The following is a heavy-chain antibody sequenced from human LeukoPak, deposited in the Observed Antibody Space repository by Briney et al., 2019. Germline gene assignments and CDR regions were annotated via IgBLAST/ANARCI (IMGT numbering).Heavy chain of an antibody. CDR1: GYTFTSYG. J-gene: IGHJ4*02. CDR2: VSAYNGNT. CDR3: AITSSGWYYYFDY. V-gene: IGHV1-18*01. D-gene: IGHD6-19*01. Sequence: ASVKVSCKASGYTFTSYGISWVRQAPGQGLEWMGWVSAYNGNTNYAQKFQGRVTMTTDTSTSTAYMELRSLRSDDTAVYYCAITSSGWYYYFDYWGQGTLVTVSS.